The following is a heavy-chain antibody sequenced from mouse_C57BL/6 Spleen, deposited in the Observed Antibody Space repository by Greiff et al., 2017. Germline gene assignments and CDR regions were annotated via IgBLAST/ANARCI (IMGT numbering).Heavy chain of an antibody. V-gene: IGHV1-62-2*01. J-gene: IGHJ4*01. CDR1: GYTFTSYW. CDR2: FYPGSGSI. CDR3: ARHEASYDAMDY. Sequence: VKLQQPGAELVKPGASVKMSCKASGYTFTSYWITWVKQRPGQGLAWIGWFYPGSGSIKYNEKFKDKATLTADKSSSTVYMELSRLTSEDSAVYFCARHEASYDAMDYWGQGTSVTVSS.